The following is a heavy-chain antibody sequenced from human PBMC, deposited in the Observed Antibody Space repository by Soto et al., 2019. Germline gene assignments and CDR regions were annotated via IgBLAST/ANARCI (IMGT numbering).Heavy chain of an antibody. D-gene: IGHD3-16*01. J-gene: IGHJ3*02. V-gene: IGHV1-69*01. Sequence: QVQLVQSGAEVKKPGSSVKVSCKASGGTFSSYAISWVRQAPGQGLEWMGGIIPIFGTANYAQKFQGRVTITADESTSTAYMELSRLRSEDTAVYYCASSPVGVSPEIGAFDIWGQGTMVTVSS. CDR1: GGTFSSYA. CDR2: IIPIFGTA. CDR3: ASSPVGVSPEIGAFDI.